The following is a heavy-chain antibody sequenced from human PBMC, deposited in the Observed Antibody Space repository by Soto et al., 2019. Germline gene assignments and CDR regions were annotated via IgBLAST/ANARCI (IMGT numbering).Heavy chain of an antibody. D-gene: IGHD2-15*01. J-gene: IGHJ3*02. CDR3: ARDLSDIVVVVAATAAPNAFDI. CDR1: GGTFSSYA. Sequence: SSVKVSCKASGGTFSSYAISWVRQAPGQGLEWMGGIIPIFGTANYAQKFPGRFTITADESTSTAYMELSSLRSEDTAVYYCARDLSDIVVVVAATAAPNAFDIWAQGTMVTVSS. CDR2: IIPIFGTA. V-gene: IGHV1-69*13.